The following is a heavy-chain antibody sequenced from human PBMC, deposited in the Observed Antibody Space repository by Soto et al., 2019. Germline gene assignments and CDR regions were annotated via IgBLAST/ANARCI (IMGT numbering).Heavy chain of an antibody. Sequence: RASVKVSCKSSGYAFTSYGINWVRRAPGQGLEWVGWMSTYNENRVYAQKFQGRAAMTMDTATSTAYLDLGPLRSDDTAVYYCAKDAHEAAPPDVWGQGTMVTVSS. CDR3: AKDAHEAAPPDV. CDR2: MSTYNENR. D-gene: IGHD2-15*01. J-gene: IGHJ3*01. V-gene: IGHV1-18*01. CDR1: GYAFTSYG.